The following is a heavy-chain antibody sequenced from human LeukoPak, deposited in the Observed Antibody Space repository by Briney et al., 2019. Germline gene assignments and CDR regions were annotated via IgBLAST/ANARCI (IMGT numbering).Heavy chain of an antibody. CDR2: ISYDGSNK. CDR1: GFTFSSYA. J-gene: IGHJ4*02. CDR3: ARASGEYQLLYDY. V-gene: IGHV3-30-3*01. Sequence: GGSLRLSRAASGFTFSSYAMHWVRQAPGKGLEWVAVISYDGSNKYYADSVKGRFTISRDNSKNTLYLQMNSLRAEDTAVYYCARASGEYQLLYDYWGQGTLVTVSS. D-gene: IGHD2-2*01.